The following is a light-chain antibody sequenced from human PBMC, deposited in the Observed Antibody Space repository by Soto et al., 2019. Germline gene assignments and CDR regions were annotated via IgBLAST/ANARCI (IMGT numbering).Light chain of an antibody. Sequence: DIQMTQSPSSVSASVGDRVTITCRASQGISSRLAWYQQKPGKAPNLLIYAASSLQSGVPSKFSGSGSETDFTLTIGSLQPEDFATYYCQQSNSFPRTFGGGTKVEIK. CDR1: QGISSR. J-gene: IGKJ4*01. CDR3: QQSNSFPRT. CDR2: AAS. V-gene: IGKV1-12*01.